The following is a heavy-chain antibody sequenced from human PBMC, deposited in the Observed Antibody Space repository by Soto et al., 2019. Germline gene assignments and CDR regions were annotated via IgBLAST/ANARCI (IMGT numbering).Heavy chain of an antibody. CDR2: ISSSSSTI. CDR1: GFTFSSYS. J-gene: IGHJ6*03. V-gene: IGHV3-48*01. CDR3: AKLYNWKPPDYYYYYYMDV. Sequence: GGSLRLSCAASGFTFSSYSMNWVRQAPGKGLEWVSYISSSSSTIYYADSVKGRFTISRDNAKNSLYLQMNSLRAEDTAVYYCAKLYNWKPPDYYYYYYMDVWGKGTTVTVSS. D-gene: IGHD1-20*01.